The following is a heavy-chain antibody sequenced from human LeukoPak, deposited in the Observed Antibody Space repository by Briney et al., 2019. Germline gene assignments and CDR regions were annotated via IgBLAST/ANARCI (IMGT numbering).Heavy chain of an antibody. J-gene: IGHJ4*02. CDR2: IRYDGSNK. CDR3: AKDLGVVITLPGY. V-gene: IGHV3-30*02. CDR1: GFTFSSYG. Sequence: GGSLRLSCAASGFTFSSYGMHWARQAPGKGLEWVAFIRYDGSNKYYADSVKGRFTISRDNSKNTLYLQMNSLRAEDTAVYYCAKDLGVVITLPGYWGQGTLDTVSS. D-gene: IGHD3-3*01.